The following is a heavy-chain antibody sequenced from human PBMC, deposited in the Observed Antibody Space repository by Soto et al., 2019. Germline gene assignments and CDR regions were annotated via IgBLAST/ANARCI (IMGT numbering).Heavy chain of an antibody. CDR1: GFTFSSYG. J-gene: IGHJ6*02. CDR2: IWYDGSNK. Sequence: GGSLRLSCAASGFTFSSYGMHWVRQAPGKGLEWVAVIWYDGSNKYYADSVKGRFTISRDNSKNTLYLQMNSLRAEDTAVYYCARLSSSSYYYYGMDVWGQGTTVTVSS. CDR3: ARLSSSSYYYYGMDV. D-gene: IGHD6-6*01. V-gene: IGHV3-33*01.